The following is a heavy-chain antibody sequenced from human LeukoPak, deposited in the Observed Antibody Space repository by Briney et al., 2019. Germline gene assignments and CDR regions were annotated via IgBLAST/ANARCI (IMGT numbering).Heavy chain of an antibody. CDR1: GYTFTGYY. CDR2: INPNSGGT. V-gene: IGHV1-2*02. Sequence: ASVKVSCKASGYTFTGYYMHWVRQAPGQGLEWMGWINPNSGGTNYAQKFQGRVTMTRDTSISTAYMQWSSLKASDTAMYYCAGSTHSGWLGYFDYWGQGTLVTVSS. CDR3: AGSTHSGWLGYFDY. D-gene: IGHD6-19*01. J-gene: IGHJ4*02.